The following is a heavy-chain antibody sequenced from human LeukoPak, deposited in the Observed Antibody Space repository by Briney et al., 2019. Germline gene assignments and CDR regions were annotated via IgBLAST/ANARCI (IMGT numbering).Heavy chain of an antibody. Sequence: GGSLRLSCAASGYTFSSYWMSWVRQAPGKGLEWVANIKQDGSEKYYVDSVKGRFTISRDNAKNSLYLQMNSLRAEDTAVYYCATPYYYDSSGHFDYWGQGTLVTVSS. CDR3: ATPYYYDSSGHFDY. D-gene: IGHD3-22*01. CDR1: GYTFSSYW. V-gene: IGHV3-7*01. CDR2: IKQDGSEK. J-gene: IGHJ4*02.